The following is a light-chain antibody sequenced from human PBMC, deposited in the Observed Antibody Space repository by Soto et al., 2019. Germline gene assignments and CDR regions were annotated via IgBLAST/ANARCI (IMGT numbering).Light chain of an antibody. J-gene: IGKJ4*01. CDR1: QSISNL. CDR3: QQFNSFLS. CDR2: KAS. V-gene: IGKV1-5*03. Sequence: DIQMTQSPSTLSASVGDRVTITCRASQSISNLLAWYQQKPGKAPKLLIYKASTLERGVPSRFSGSGSGTEFTLTISSLQPDDFATYYCQQFNSFLSFGGGTKVEIK.